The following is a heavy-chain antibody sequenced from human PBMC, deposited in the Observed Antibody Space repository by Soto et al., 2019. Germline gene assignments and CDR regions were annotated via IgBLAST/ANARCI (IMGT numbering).Heavy chain of an antibody. Sequence: SETLSLTCTVSGCSISSYYLSWIRQPPGKGLEWIGYIYYSGNTNYNPSLKSRVTISVETSKNQLSLKLSSVTAADTAVYYCAREQGVGDSSSWYGLGFDYWGQGTLVTVSS. CDR1: GCSISSYY. J-gene: IGHJ4*02. D-gene: IGHD6-13*01. CDR2: IYYSGNT. CDR3: AREQGVGDSSSWYGLGFDY. V-gene: IGHV4-59*01.